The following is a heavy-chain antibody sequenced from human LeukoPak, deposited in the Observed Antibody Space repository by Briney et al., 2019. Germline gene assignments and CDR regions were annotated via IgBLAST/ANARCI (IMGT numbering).Heavy chain of an antibody. J-gene: IGHJ4*02. D-gene: IGHD3-10*01. CDR1: GFTFSSYG. CDR3: AKVGVRWFGDLHYFDY. V-gene: IGHV3-30*02. Sequence: GGSLRLSCAASGFTFSSYGMHWVRQAPGKGLEWVAFIRYDGSNKYYADSVKGRFTISRDNSKNTLYLQMNSLRAEDTAVYYCAKVGVRWFGDLHYFDYWGQGTLVTVSS. CDR2: IRYDGSNK.